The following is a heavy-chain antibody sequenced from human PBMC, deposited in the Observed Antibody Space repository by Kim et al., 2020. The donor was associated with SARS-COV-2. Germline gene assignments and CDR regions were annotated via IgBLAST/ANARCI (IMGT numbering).Heavy chain of an antibody. J-gene: IGHJ5*02. D-gene: IGHD3-3*01. CDR2: FDPEDGET. Sequence: ASVKVSCKVSGYTLTELSMHWVRQAPGKRLEWMGGFDPEDGETIYAQKFQGRVTMTEDTSTDTAYMELSSLRSEDTAVYYCASTTIFGGPNWFDPWGQGTLVTVSS. CDR1: GYTLTELS. CDR3: ASTTIFGGPNWFDP. V-gene: IGHV1-24*01.